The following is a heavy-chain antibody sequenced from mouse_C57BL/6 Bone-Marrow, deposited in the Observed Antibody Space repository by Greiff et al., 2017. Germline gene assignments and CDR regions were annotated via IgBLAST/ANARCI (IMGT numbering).Heavy chain of an antibody. CDR3: ARDGYYWYFDV. CDR2: NDPSDSYT. CDR1: GYTFTSYW. D-gene: IGHD2-3*01. J-gene: IGHJ1*03. Sequence: QVQLQQPGAELVKPGASVKLSCKASGYTFTSYWMQWVKQRPGQGLEWIGENDPSDSYTNYNQKFKGKATLTVDTSSSTAYMQLSSLTSEDSAVYYCARDGYYWYFDVWGTGTTVTVSS. V-gene: IGHV1-50*01.